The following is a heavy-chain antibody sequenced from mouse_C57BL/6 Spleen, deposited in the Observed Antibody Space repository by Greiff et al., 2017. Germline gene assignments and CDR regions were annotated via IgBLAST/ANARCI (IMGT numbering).Heavy chain of an antibody. V-gene: IGHV1-7*01. CDR3: ALIYYDYDRFAY. CDR1: GYTFTSYW. CDR2: INPSSGYT. Sequence: VQLQESGAELAKPGASVKLSCKASGYTFTSYWMHWVKQRPGQGLEWIGYINPSSGYTKYNQKFKDKATLTADKSSSTAYMQLSSLTYEDSAVXYCALIYYDYDRFAYWGQGTLVTVSA. D-gene: IGHD2-4*01. J-gene: IGHJ3*01.